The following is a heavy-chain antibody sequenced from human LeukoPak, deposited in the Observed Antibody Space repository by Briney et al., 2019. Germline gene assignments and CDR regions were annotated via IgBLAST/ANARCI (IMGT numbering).Heavy chain of an antibody. CDR1: GGTFSSYA. D-gene: IGHD3-10*01. V-gene: IGHV1-69*05. J-gene: IGHJ4*02. CDR3: ATDGYYGSDSGGY. Sequence: SVKVSCKASGGTFSSYAISWVRQAPGQGLEWMGGIIPIFGTANYAQKFQGRVTITTDESTSTAYMELSSLRSEDTAVYYCATDGYYGSDSGGYWGQGTLVTVSS. CDR2: IIPIFGTA.